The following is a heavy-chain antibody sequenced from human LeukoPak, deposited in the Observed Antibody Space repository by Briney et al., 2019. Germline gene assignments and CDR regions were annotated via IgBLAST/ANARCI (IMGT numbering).Heavy chain of an antibody. CDR2: IYYSGST. CDR1: RGSISSSSYY. CDR3: ARGYYYGSGSPDY. Sequence: SETLSLTCTVSRGSISSSSYYWGWIRQPPGKGLEWIGSIYYSGSTYYNPSLKSRVTISVDTSKNQFSLKLSSVTAADTAVYYCARGYYYGSGSPDYWGQGTLVTVSS. D-gene: IGHD3-10*01. V-gene: IGHV4-39*01. J-gene: IGHJ4*02.